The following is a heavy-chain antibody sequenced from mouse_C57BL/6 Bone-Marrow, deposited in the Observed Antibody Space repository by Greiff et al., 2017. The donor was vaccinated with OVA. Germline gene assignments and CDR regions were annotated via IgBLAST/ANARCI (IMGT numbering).Heavy chain of an antibody. CDR1: GYSFTDYN. D-gene: IGHD1-1*01. Sequence: EVQLQQSGPELVKPGASVKISCKASGYSFTDYNMNWVKQSNGKSLEWIGVINPNYGTTSYNEKFKGKATLTADKSSSTAYMQFSSLTSEDSAIYYCARRDYGSSSGWYFDVWGTGTTVTVSS. J-gene: IGHJ1*03. CDR3: ARRDYGSSSGWYFDV. CDR2: INPNYGTT. V-gene: IGHV1-39*01.